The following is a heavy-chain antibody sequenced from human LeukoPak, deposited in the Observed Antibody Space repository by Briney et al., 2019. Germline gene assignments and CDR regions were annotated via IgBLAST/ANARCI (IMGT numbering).Heavy chain of an antibody. D-gene: IGHD6-19*01. V-gene: IGHV4-59*08. J-gene: IGHJ4*02. CDR3: ARHSSSGWYYFDY. CDR2: IYYSGTT. Sequence: KPSETLSLTCTVSGGSISSYYWSWVRQPPGKGLEWIGYIYYSGTTNYNPSLKSRVTISVDTSKNQFSLKVSSVTAADTAVYYCARHSSSGWYYFDYWGQGTLVTVSS. CDR1: GGSISSYY.